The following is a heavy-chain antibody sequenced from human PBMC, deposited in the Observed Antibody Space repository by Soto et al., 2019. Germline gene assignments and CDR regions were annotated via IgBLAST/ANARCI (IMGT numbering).Heavy chain of an antibody. Sequence: GGSLRLSCAASGFTFSSYWMSWVRQAPGKGLEWVANIKQDGSEKYYVDSVKGRFTISRDNAKNSLYLQMKSLRAEDTAVYYCARVGITGTTDAFDIWGQGTMVTVS. CDR1: GFTFSSYW. CDR2: IKQDGSEK. CDR3: ARVGITGTTDAFDI. V-gene: IGHV3-7*01. D-gene: IGHD1-7*01. J-gene: IGHJ3*02.